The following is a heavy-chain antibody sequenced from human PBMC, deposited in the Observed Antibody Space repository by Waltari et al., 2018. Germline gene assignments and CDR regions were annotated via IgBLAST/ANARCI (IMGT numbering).Heavy chain of an antibody. Sequence: QVDLVESGGRVVQPGGSLRLSCAASGFIFVGYGMHWVRQTPGRGLEWVGVISHDGDYKYYVDSVRGRFTLSRDNSKNTVYLEMNNLRTEDTAVYHCAKDMSKMTTFDYWGQGTLVTVSS. CDR1: GFIFVGYG. CDR2: ISHDGDYK. J-gene: IGHJ4*02. D-gene: IGHD4-17*01. CDR3: AKDMSKMTTFDY. V-gene: IGHV3-30*18.